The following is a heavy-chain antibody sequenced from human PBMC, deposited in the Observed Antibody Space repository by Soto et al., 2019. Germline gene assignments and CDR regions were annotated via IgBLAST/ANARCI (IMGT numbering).Heavy chain of an antibody. CDR3: AHXVLLWFGXXXYNWFDP. CDR2: IYWNDDK. J-gene: IGHJ5*02. V-gene: IGHV2-5*01. D-gene: IGHD3-10*01. Sequence: QITLKESGPTLVKPTQTLTLTCTFSGFSLSTSGVGVGWIRQPPGKALEWLALIYWNDDKRYSPSLKSRLTITKDTSKNQVVLTMTNMDPVDTATYYCAHXVLLWFGXXXYNWFDPWGQGTLVTVSS. CDR1: GFSLSTSGVG.